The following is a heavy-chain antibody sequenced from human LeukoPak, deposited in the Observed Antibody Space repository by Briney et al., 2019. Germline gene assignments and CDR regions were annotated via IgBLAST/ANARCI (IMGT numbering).Heavy chain of an antibody. CDR3: ARDRGGSYGMDV. Sequence: PGGFLRLSCAASGFTFSSYGMHWVRQAPGKGLEWVAVIWYDGSNKYYADSVKGRFTISRDNSKNTLYLQMNSLRAEDTAVYYCARDRGGSYGMDVWGQGTTVTVSS. CDR1: GFTFSSYG. D-gene: IGHD2-15*01. J-gene: IGHJ6*02. CDR2: IWYDGSNK. V-gene: IGHV3-33*01.